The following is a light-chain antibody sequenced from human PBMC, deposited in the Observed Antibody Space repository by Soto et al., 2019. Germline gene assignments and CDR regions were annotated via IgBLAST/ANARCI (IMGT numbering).Light chain of an antibody. J-gene: IGKJ4*01. V-gene: IGKV1-39*01. Sequence: DIQANQSPPTLSASVGGRVTITCLASQTICAWMAWDQEKTGKASKLVIYAAFSLQSGVPSRFSGSGSGTDFTLTISRLQPEDFATYYCQQCYSTPLTFGGGTKVDIK. CDR1: QTICAW. CDR3: QQCYSTPLT. CDR2: AAF.